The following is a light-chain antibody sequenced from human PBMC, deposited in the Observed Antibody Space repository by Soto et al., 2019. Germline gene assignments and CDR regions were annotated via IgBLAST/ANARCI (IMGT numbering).Light chain of an antibody. J-gene: IGKJ1*01. CDR2: GVS. V-gene: IGKV3-20*01. Sequence: EIVLTQSPGTLSLSPGERATLSCRASQSVPSNFLAWYQQKPGQAPILVIYGVSSRATGIPDRFSGSGSGTDFTLTISSLEPEDFAVYYCQQYDSSWTFGQGTKVEIK. CDR1: QSVPSNF. CDR3: QQYDSSWT.